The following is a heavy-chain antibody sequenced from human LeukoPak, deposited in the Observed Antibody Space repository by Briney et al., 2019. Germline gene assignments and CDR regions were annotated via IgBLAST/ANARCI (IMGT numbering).Heavy chain of an antibody. Sequence: GGSLRLSCAGSGITFSTYWMHWVRQAPGKGLVWVSRINSEGSAISYADSVKGRFTISRDNAKNTLFLQMNSLRAEDTAVYYCARISSDSISYYDHWGQGTLVTVSS. V-gene: IGHV3-74*01. D-gene: IGHD3-22*01. CDR1: GITFSTYW. CDR2: INSEGSAI. J-gene: IGHJ4*02. CDR3: ARISSDSISYYDH.